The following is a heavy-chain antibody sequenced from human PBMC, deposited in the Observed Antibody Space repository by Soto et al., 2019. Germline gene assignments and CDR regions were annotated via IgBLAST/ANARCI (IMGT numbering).Heavy chain of an antibody. Sequence: GWSLRLPCSASAVIFRIYGVHWLRPDTVKGMEWVAVISYDGSNKYYADSVQGRFTISRDNSKNTLYLQMNSLRAKDTAVYYCAKDRVAQFSGSYCDCWGQGTLVTVSS. J-gene: IGHJ4*02. D-gene: IGHD2-15*01. CDR1: AVIFRIYG. V-gene: IGHV3-30*18. CDR3: AKDRVAQFSGSYCDC. CDR2: ISYDGSNK.